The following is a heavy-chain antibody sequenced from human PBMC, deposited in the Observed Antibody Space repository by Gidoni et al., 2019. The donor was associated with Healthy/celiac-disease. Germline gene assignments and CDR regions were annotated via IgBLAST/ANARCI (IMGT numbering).Heavy chain of an antibody. CDR2: INWNGGST. V-gene: IGHV3-20*01. D-gene: IGHD2-2*01. CDR3: ARNIVPAATYVGFDP. CDR1: GFPFADYG. Sequence: EVQLVESGGGVVRPGGSLRLSCAASGFPFADYGMSWVRQAPGKGLEWVSGINWNGGSTGYADSVKGRFTISRDNAKNSLYLQMNSLRAEDTALYHCARNIVPAATYVGFDPWGQGTLVTVSS. J-gene: IGHJ5*02.